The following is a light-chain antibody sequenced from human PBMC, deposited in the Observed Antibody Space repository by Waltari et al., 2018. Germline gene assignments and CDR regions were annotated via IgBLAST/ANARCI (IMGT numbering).Light chain of an antibody. V-gene: IGLV1-40*01. J-gene: IGLJ2*01. CDR1: SSNIGAGYD. Sequence: QSVLTQPPSVSGAPGQRVTISCTGSSSNIGAGYDVPLYQQLPGTAPKLLVYGNTNRSQGVPDRFAGYKYGTSASLAITGLQAEDEADYYCQSSDIWLSGHAVFGGGTRLIVL. CDR2: GNT. CDR3: QSSDIWLSGHAV.